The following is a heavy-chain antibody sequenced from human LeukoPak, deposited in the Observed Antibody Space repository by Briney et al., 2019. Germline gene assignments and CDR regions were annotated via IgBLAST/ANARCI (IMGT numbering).Heavy chain of an antibody. D-gene: IGHD4-17*01. Sequence: EASVKVSCKASGYTFTGYYMHWVRQAPGQGLEWMGWINPNSGGTNYAQKFQGRVTMTRDTSISTAYMELSRLRSDDTAVYYCATEGRYGDYSAFDYWGQGTLVTVSS. J-gene: IGHJ4*02. V-gene: IGHV1-2*02. CDR2: INPNSGGT. CDR1: GYTFTGYY. CDR3: ATEGRYGDYSAFDY.